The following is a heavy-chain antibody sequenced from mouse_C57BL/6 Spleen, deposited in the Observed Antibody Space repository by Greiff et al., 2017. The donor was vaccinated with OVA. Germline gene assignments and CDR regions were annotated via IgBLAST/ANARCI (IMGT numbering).Heavy chain of an antibody. CDR2: IDPSDSET. CDR1: GYTFTSYW. Sequence: QVQLQQPGAELVRPGSSVKLSCKASGYTFTSYWMHWVKQRPIQGLEWIGNIDPSDSETHYNQKFKDKATLTVDKSSSTAYMQRSSLTSEDSAVYDGARGDSNDLGAMDYWGQGTSVTVSS. CDR3: ARGDSNDLGAMDY. D-gene: IGHD2-12*01. J-gene: IGHJ4*01. V-gene: IGHV1-52*01.